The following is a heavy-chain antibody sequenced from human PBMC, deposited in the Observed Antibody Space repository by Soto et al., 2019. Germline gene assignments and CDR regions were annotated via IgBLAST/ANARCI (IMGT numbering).Heavy chain of an antibody. V-gene: IGHV2-5*02. CDR2: IYWDDDK. D-gene: IGHD1-1*01. J-gene: IGHJ5*02. CDR1: VFSLSTSGVG. Sequence: SGPTLVNPTQTLTLTCAFSVFSLSTSGVGVGWIRQPPGKALEWLALIYWDDDKRYSPSLKSRLTITKDTSKNQVVLTMTNMEPVDKATYYCPQPRPTIWTLLPKSAPWGQETLFTVSS. CDR3: PQPRPTIWTLLPKSAP.